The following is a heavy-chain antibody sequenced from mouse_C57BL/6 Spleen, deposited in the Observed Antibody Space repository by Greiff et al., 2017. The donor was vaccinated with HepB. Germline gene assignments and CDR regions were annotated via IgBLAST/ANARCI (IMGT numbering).Heavy chain of an antibody. CDR1: GYTFTDYE. CDR3: TRPLYYDYDDWFAY. D-gene: IGHD2-4*01. J-gene: IGHJ3*01. Sequence: VQLQQSGAELVRPGASVTLSCKASGYTFTDYEMHWVKQTPVHGLEWIGAIDPETGGTAYNQKFKGKAILTADKSSSTAYMELRSLTSEDSAVYYCTRPLYYDYDDWFAYWGQGTLVTVSA. V-gene: IGHV1-15*01. CDR2: IDPETGGT.